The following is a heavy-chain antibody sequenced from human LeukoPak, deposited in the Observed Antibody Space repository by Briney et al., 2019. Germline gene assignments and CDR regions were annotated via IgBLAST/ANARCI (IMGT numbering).Heavy chain of an antibody. CDR3: ARGAYGVLWGFDY. Sequence: SETLSLTCTVSGGSISSYYWRWIRQPGGKGLQWIGRISSSGSTNYVPSLKSRVTLSVDTSKNQSSLTVNCVTAADTAVYYCARGAYGVLWGFDYWGQETLVTVSS. V-gene: IGHV4-4*07. D-gene: IGHD4-17*01. CDR2: ISSSGST. J-gene: IGHJ4*02. CDR1: GGSISSYY.